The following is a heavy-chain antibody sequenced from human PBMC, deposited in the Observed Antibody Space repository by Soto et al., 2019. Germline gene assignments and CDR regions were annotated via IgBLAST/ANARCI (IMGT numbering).Heavy chain of an antibody. CDR3: ARDSSYGRYGMDV. D-gene: IGHD5-18*01. Sequence: KSSETLSLTCTVSGGSVSSGSYYWSWIRQPPGKGLEWIGYIYYSGSTNYNPSLKSRVTISVDTSKNQFSLKLSSVTAADTAVYYCARDSSYGRYGMDVWGQGTTVTVSS. J-gene: IGHJ6*02. CDR1: GGSVSSGSYY. V-gene: IGHV4-61*01. CDR2: IYYSGST.